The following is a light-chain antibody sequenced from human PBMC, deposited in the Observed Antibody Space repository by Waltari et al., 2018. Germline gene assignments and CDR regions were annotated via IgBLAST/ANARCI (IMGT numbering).Light chain of an antibody. J-gene: IGLJ2*01. Sequence: QSALTQPASVSGSPGQSITIACTGPSSDVGGHHYVPWYQQHPGKAPKLMIYEVSNRPSGVSNRFSGSKSGNTASLTISGLQAEDEADYYCSSYTSSSTLVFGGGTKLTVL. CDR2: EVS. V-gene: IGLV2-14*01. CDR3: SSYTSSSTLV. CDR1: SSDVGGHHY.